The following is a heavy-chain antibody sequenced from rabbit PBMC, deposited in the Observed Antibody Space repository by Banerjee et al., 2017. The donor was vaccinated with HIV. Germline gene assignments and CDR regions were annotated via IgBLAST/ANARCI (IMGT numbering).Heavy chain of an antibody. CDR1: GFSFSSSYY. CDR3: ARFMLVVGLFNL. Sequence: QSLEESGGDLVKPGASLTLTCTASGFSFSSSYYMCWVRQAPGKGLEWIACIYAGSSGSTYYASWAKGRFTISKTSSTTVTLQMTSLTAADTATYFCARFMLVVGLFNLWGQGTLVTVS. CDR2: IYAGSSGST. V-gene: IGHV1S40*01. J-gene: IGHJ4*01. D-gene: IGHD4-2*01.